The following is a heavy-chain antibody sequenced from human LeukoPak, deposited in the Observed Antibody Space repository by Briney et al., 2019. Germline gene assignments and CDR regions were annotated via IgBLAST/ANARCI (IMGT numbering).Heavy chain of an antibody. D-gene: IGHD6-19*01. CDR2: INHSGST. V-gene: IGHV4-34*01. CDR3: ARGLKDNSGSGHPTTPHFDS. CDR1: GGSFSNYN. Sequence: ASETLSLTCGVFGGSFSNYNWTWIRQTPAKGLEWIGEINHSGSTDYNPSLKSRVTISIDTSKNQFPLKLSSVTAADTAVYYCARGLKDNSGSGHPTTPHFDSWGQGTLVTVSS. J-gene: IGHJ4*02.